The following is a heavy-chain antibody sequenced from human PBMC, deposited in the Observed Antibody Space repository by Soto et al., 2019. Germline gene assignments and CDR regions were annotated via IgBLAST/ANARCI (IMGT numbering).Heavy chain of an antibody. J-gene: IGHJ5*02. D-gene: IGHD3-10*01. Sequence: EVQLVESGGGLVKPGGSLRLSCAASGFTFSSYTMSWVRQAPGKGLEWVSSISSSSTYIYYADSVKGRFTISRDNAKNSLYLQMNSLRAEDTAVDYCARDNGEFDPWGQGTLVTVSS. V-gene: IGHV3-21*01. CDR1: GFTFSSYT. CDR2: ISSSSTYI. CDR3: ARDNGEFDP.